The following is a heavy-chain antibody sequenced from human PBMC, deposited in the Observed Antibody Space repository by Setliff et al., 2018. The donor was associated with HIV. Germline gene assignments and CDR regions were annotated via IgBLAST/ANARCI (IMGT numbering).Heavy chain of an antibody. CDR3: ARLPGDRYSIAWDYYIDY. CDR2: INYSGTT. D-gene: IGHD6-19*01. CDR1: GGSIRSSSYY. J-gene: IGHJ4*02. Sequence: SETLSLTCTVSGGSIRSSSYYWGWIRQPPGKGLVWIGIVTINYSGTTYYNPSLQSRVTISVHTSKNQFSLKLSSVTAADTAFYYCARLPGDRYSIAWDYYIDYWGQGTLVTVSS. V-gene: IGHV4-39*01.